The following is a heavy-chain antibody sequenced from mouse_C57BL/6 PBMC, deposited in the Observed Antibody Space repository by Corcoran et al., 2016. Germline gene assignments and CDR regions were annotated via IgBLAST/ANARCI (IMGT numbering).Heavy chain of an antibody. J-gene: IGHJ4*01. CDR1: GYTFTSYD. D-gene: IGHD3-2*02. Sequence: QVQLQQSGPELVKPGASVKLSCKASGYTFTSYDINWVKQRPGQGLEWIGWIYPRDGSTKYNEKFKGKATLTVDTSSSTAYMELHSLTSEDSAVYFCARKGNSSGYVDYAMDYWGQGTSVTVSS. V-gene: IGHV1-85*01. CDR2: IYPRDGST. CDR3: ARKGNSSGYVDYAMDY.